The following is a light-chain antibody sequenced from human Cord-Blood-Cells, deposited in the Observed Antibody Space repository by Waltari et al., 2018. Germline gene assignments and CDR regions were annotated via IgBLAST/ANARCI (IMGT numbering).Light chain of an antibody. CDR3: CSYAGSSLVV. CDR2: EGS. Sequence: QSALTQPASVSGSPGQSITISCTGTSSDVGGYNLVSWYQQHPGKAPKLMIYEGSKRPSGVSNRFSGSKSGNTASLTISGLQAEDEADYYCCSYAGSSLVVFGGGTKLTVL. V-gene: IGLV2-23*01. J-gene: IGLJ2*01. CDR1: SSDVGGYNL.